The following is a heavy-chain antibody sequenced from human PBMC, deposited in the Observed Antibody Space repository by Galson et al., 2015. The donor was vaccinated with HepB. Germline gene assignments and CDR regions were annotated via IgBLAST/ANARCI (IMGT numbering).Heavy chain of an antibody. J-gene: IGHJ4*02. Sequence: SLRLSCAASGFTFSSYGMHWVRQAPGKGLEWVAVIWYDGSNKYYADSVKGRFTISRDNSKNTLYLQMNSLRDEDTAVYYCAREGSGNYYRFDYWGQGTLVTVSS. D-gene: IGHD1-26*01. CDR1: GFTFSSYG. V-gene: IGHV3-33*01. CDR2: IWYDGSNK. CDR3: AREGSGNYYRFDY.